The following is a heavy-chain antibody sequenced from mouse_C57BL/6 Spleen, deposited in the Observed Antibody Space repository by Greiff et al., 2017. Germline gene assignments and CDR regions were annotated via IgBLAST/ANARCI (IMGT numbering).Heavy chain of an antibody. Sequence: QVQLQQPGAELVKPGASVKLSCKASGYTFTSYWMQWVKQRPGQGLEWIGEIDPSDSYTNYNQKFKGKATLTVDTSSSTAYMQHSSLTSVDSAVYYCARSHYYGSSSFAYWGQGTLVTVSA. D-gene: IGHD1-1*01. CDR2: IDPSDSYT. J-gene: IGHJ3*01. CDR1: GYTFTSYW. V-gene: IGHV1-50*01. CDR3: ARSHYYGSSSFAY.